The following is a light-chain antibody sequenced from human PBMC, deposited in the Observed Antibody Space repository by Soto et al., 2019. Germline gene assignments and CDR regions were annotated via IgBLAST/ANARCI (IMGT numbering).Light chain of an antibody. V-gene: IGLV1-44*01. Sequence: QSVLTQPPSASGTPGQRVTISCSGSNSNIDSNTVNWYQQLPGTASKLLISSVNHRPSGVPDRFSGSKSGSSASLDISGLQSEDEADDYCAAWDDSLNGWVFGGGTKVTVL. CDR2: SVN. CDR3: AAWDDSLNGWV. J-gene: IGLJ3*02. CDR1: NSNIDSNT.